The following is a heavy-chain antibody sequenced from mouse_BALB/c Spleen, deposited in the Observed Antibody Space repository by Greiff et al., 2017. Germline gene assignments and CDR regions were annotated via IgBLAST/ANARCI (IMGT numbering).Heavy chain of an antibody. D-gene: IGHD2-4*01. Sequence: EVKLVESGGRLVKPGGSLKLSCAASGFTFSSYTMSWVRQTPEKRLEWVATISSGGSYTYYPDSVKGRFTISRDNAKNTLYLQMSSLRSEDTAMYYCTRAFYYDYDGAHPWFAYWGQGTLVTVSA. J-gene: IGHJ3*01. CDR3: TRAFYYDYDGAHPWFAY. V-gene: IGHV5-6-4*01. CDR1: GFTFSSYT. CDR2: ISSGGSYT.